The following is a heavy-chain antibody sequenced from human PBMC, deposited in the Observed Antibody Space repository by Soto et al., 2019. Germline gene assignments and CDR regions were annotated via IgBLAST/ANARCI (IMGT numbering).Heavy chain of an antibody. Sequence: VQLVESGGGLVQPGGSLRLSCAASGFMFSAYWMSWVRQAPGKGLEWLSHISPKSTYRNYADSVKGRFTISRDNTKSSLFLQMNSLGVEDTAVYYCTRGGGGGLFEHWGQGVLVTVSS. CDR2: ISPKSTYR. V-gene: IGHV3-11*06. D-gene: IGHD2-21*01. CDR1: GFMFSAYW. CDR3: TRGGGGGLFEH. J-gene: IGHJ4*02.